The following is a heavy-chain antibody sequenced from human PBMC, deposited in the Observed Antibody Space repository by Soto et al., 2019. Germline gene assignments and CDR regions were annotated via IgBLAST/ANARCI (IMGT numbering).Heavy chain of an antibody. CDR1: GGSISSYY. CDR2: IYYSGST. V-gene: IGHV4-59*01. J-gene: IGHJ3*02. Sequence: SETLSLTCTVSGGSISSYYWSWIRQPPGKGLEWIGYIYYSGSTNYNPSLKSRVTISVDTSKNQFSLKLSSVTAADTAVYYCARDSGDYYDSSGYYLAPGAFDIWGQGTMGTVS. CDR3: ARDSGDYYDSSGYYLAPGAFDI. D-gene: IGHD3-22*01.